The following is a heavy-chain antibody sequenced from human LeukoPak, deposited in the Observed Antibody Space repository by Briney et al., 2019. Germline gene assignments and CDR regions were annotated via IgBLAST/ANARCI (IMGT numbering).Heavy chain of an antibody. Sequence: GGSLRLSCAASGFTFDDYAMHWVRQAPGKGLEWVSGISWNSGSIGYADSVKGRFTTSRDNAKNSLYLQMNSLRAEDTAVYYCARDSMIRGALDYWGQGTLVTVSS. V-gene: IGHV3-9*01. CDR1: GFTFDDYA. D-gene: IGHD3-10*01. CDR3: ARDSMIRGALDY. CDR2: ISWNSGSI. J-gene: IGHJ4*02.